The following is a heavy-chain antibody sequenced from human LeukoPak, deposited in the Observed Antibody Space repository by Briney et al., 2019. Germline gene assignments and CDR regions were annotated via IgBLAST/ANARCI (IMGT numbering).Heavy chain of an antibody. CDR2: ISGSGGST. J-gene: IGHJ4*02. CDR1: GFTFSSYA. V-gene: IGHV3-23*01. CDR3: AKDSSGHYYDSSGTDY. Sequence: GGSLRLSCAASGFTFSSYAMSWVRQAPGKGLEWVSAISGSGGSTYYAGSVKGRFTISRDNSKTTLYLQMNSLRAEDTAVYYCAKDSSGHYYDSSGTDYWGQGTLVTVSS. D-gene: IGHD3-22*01.